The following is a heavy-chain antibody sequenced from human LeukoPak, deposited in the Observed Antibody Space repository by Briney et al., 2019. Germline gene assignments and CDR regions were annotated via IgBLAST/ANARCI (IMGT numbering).Heavy chain of an antibody. CDR3: ARAREADSSPAFDP. V-gene: IGHV4-30-2*01. J-gene: IGHJ5*02. CDR2: IYHSGST. D-gene: IGHD6-13*01. CDR1: GGSISSGGYY. Sequence: SQTLSLTCTVSGGSISSGGYYWGWIRQPPGKGLEWIGYIYHSGSTYYNPSLKSRVTISVDRSKNQFSLKLSSVTAADTAVYYCARAREADSSPAFDPWGQGTLVTVSS.